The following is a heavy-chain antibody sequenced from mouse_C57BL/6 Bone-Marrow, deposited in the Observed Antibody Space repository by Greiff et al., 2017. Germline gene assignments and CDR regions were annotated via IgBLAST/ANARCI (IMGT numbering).Heavy chain of an antibody. J-gene: IGHJ3*01. Sequence: EVQLQESGPGLVKPSQSLSLTCSVTGYSITSGYYWNWIRQFPGNKLEWMGYISYDGSNNYNPSLKNRISITRDTSKNQFFLKLNSVTTEDTATYYCARHDAWFAYWGQGTLVTVSA. D-gene: IGHD2-3*01. CDR2: ISYDGSN. V-gene: IGHV3-6*01. CDR3: ARHDAWFAY. CDR1: GYSITSGYY.